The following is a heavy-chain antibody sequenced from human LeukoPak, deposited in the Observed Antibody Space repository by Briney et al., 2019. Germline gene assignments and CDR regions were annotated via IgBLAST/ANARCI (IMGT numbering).Heavy chain of an antibody. CDR3: ARRGSGTNWSFDY. Sequence: SETLSLTCTVSGGSINNYHRSWIRQPAGKGLEWIGRIYSSGSTIYNPSLESRVTMSVDTSKNQFSLKLRSVTAADTAVYFCARRGSGTNWSFDYWGQGTLVTVSS. V-gene: IGHV4-4*07. CDR2: IYSSGST. J-gene: IGHJ4*02. D-gene: IGHD2-2*01. CDR1: GGSINNYH.